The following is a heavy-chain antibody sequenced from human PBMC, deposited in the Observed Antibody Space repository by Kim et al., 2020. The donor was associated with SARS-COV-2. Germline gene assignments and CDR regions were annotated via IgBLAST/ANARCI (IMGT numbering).Heavy chain of an antibody. CDR3: ARAYSSGWAYFDY. J-gene: IGHJ4*02. V-gene: IGHV3-21*01. D-gene: IGHD6-19*01. Sequence: YADSVKARFTISRDKAKNSLYLQMNSQRAEDTAVYYCARAYSSGWAYFDYWGQGTLVTVSS.